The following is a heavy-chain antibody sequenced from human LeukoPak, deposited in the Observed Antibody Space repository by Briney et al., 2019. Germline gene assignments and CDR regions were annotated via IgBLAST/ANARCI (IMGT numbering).Heavy chain of an antibody. D-gene: IGHD3-10*01. CDR1: GYSISSGYY. CDR3: ARDSMVRGARLYDY. J-gene: IGHJ4*02. V-gene: IGHV4-38-2*02. CDR2: IYHSGST. Sequence: NPSETLSLTCTVSGYSISSGYYWGWIRPPPGKGLEWIGGIYHSGSTYYNPSLKSRVTISVDTSKNQFSLKLSSVTAADTAVYYCARDSMVRGARLYDYWGQGTLVTVSS.